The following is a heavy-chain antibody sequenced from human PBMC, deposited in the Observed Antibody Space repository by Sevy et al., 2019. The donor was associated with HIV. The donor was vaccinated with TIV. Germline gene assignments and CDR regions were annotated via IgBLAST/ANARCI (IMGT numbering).Heavy chain of an antibody. D-gene: IGHD3-3*02. CDR3: ARDGGFSIKWYPLY. CDR2: ISYEGTET. Sequence: GGSLRLSCAASGFAFSSNAMHWVRQAPGKGLEWIATISYEGTETFYAASVEGRFTISRDNSKNMLSLQINSLRREDTAVYYCARDGGFSIKWYPLYWGHGTLVTVSS. J-gene: IGHJ4*01. CDR1: GFAFSSNA. V-gene: IGHV3-30-3*01.